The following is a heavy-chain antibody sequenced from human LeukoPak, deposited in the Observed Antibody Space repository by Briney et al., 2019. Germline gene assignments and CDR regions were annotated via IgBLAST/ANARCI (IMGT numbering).Heavy chain of an antibody. Sequence: GASVKVCCKASGYTFTGYYMHWVRQVPGQALEWMGWINPNSGGTNYAQKFQGRVTMTRDTSITTAYMELSRLRSDDTAVYYCARGFSSWYLSPYYLEYCGQGTPVTVS. V-gene: IGHV1-2*02. CDR3: ARGFSSWYLSPYYLEY. J-gene: IGHJ4*02. D-gene: IGHD6-13*01. CDR1: GYTFTGYY. CDR2: INPNSGGT.